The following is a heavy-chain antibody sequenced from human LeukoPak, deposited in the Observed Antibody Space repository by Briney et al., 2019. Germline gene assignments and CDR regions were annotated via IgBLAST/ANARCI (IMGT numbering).Heavy chain of an antibody. V-gene: IGHV3-9*03. D-gene: IGHD1-26*01. Sequence: GGSLRLSCAVFGFIVDDYSMHWVRQAPGKGLEWVAGMSWNGATIGYADSVKGRFTISKDSAKNFLYLQMNSLRAEDMALYYCAKDMGSGSFPLFLHVDVWGKGTTVTVSS. CDR2: MSWNGATI. CDR3: AKDMGSGSFPLFLHVDV. CDR1: GFIVDDYS. J-gene: IGHJ6*04.